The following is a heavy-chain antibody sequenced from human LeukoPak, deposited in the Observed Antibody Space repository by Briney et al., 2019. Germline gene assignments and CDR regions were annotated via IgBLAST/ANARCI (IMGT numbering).Heavy chain of an antibody. D-gene: IGHD6-13*01. CDR3: TTRGRIAAAGTLGYYYYYMDV. V-gene: IGHV3-15*01. Sequence: GGSLRLSCAASGFTFSNAWMSWVRQAPGKGLEWVGRIKSKTDGGTTDYAAPVKGRFTISRDDSKNTLYLQMNSLRTEDTAVYYCTTRGRIAAAGTLGYYYYYMDVWGKGTTVTVSS. CDR2: IKSKTDGGTT. CDR1: GFTFSNAW. J-gene: IGHJ6*03.